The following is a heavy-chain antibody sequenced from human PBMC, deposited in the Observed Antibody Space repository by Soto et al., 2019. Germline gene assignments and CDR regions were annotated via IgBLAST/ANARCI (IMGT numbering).Heavy chain of an antibody. Sequence: GGSLRLSCAASGFTFNSYAMSWVRQAPGKGLEWVSAISGSGGSTYYADSVKGRFTISRDNSKNALYLQMNSLRAEDTAVYYCAKDRGYSYGPNWVNWFDPWGQGTLVTVSS. CDR1: GFTFNSYA. CDR2: ISGSGGST. D-gene: IGHD5-18*01. CDR3: AKDRGYSYGPNWVNWFDP. J-gene: IGHJ5*02. V-gene: IGHV3-23*01.